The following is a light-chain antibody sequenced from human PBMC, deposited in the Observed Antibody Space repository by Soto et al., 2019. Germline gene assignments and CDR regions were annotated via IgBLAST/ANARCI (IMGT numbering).Light chain of an antibody. Sequence: EIVLTQSPGTLSLSPGDRATLSCRASQSVSSDYLAWYQQKPGQAPRLLIYGASSRATGIPDRFSGSGSGTDFTITISRLEPEDFAVYYCQQYGSSPHFGGGTKVEIK. CDR2: GAS. J-gene: IGKJ4*01. CDR1: QSVSSDY. CDR3: QQYGSSPH. V-gene: IGKV3-20*01.